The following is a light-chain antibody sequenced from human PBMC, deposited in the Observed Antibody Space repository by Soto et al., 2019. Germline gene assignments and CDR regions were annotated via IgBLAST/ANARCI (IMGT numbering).Light chain of an antibody. Sequence: DIELTQSPSTLSGTVGDRVTITCRASQTISSLLAWYQHKPGKAPKILIYKAATLKSGVPSRFSGSGAGTEFTLTISSLQPDDFATDYCQQYNCYSEAFGQGTKVDI. V-gene: IGKV1-5*03. J-gene: IGKJ1*01. CDR3: QQYNCYSEA. CDR1: QTISSL. CDR2: KAA.